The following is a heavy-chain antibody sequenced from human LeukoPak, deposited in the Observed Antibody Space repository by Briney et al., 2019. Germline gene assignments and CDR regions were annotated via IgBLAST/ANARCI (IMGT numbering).Heavy chain of an antibody. CDR1: GYTFTSYY. CDR3: ARDGYYYDSSGYYLDY. V-gene: IGHV1-46*01. J-gene: IGHJ4*02. Sequence: ASVKVSCKASGYTFTSYYMHWVRQAPGQGLEWMGIINPSGGSTSYAQKFQSRVTTTRDTSTSTVYMELSSLRSEDTAAYYCARDGYYYDSSGYYLDYWGQGTLVTVSS. D-gene: IGHD3-22*01. CDR2: INPSGGST.